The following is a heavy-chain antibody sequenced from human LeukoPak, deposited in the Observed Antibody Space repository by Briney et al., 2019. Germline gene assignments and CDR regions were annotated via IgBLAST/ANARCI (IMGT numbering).Heavy chain of an antibody. J-gene: IGHJ6*02. D-gene: IGHD6-13*01. Sequence: SETLSLTCTVSGGSISSYYWSWIRQPPGKGLEWIGYIYYSGSTNYNPSLKSRVTISVDTSKNQFSLKLSSVTAADTAVYYCARDGSWYGMDVWGQGTTVTVSS. CDR2: IYYSGST. CDR3: ARDGSWYGMDV. CDR1: GGSISSYY. V-gene: IGHV4-59*01.